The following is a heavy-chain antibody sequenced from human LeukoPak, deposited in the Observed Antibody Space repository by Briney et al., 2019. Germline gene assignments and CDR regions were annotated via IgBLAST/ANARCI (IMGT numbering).Heavy chain of an antibody. V-gene: IGHV1-2*02. Sequence: ASVNVLCKASGYTFTGYYIHWVRQAPGQGLEWMGWINPKSGGTDYVQKFQGRVTMTRDTSISTAYMELSGLRSDDTAVYYCARVGTIFGVVPYAFDIWGQGTMVTVSS. CDR2: INPKSGGT. CDR3: ARVGTIFGVVPYAFDI. J-gene: IGHJ3*02. D-gene: IGHD3-3*01. CDR1: GYTFTGYY.